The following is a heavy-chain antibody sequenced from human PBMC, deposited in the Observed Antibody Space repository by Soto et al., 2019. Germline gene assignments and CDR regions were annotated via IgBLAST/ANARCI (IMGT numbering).Heavy chain of an antibody. CDR1: GYTFTSYD. CDR2: MNPNSGNT. CDR3: ARGLFSLVVVDAFDM. V-gene: IGHV1-8*01. J-gene: IGHJ3*02. D-gene: IGHD2-15*01. Sequence: QVQLVQSGAEVKKPGASVKVSCKASGYTFTSYDINWVRQATGQGLEWMGWMNPNSGNTGCAQKFQGRDTMTRNTCISRAYVELSSLRSEDTALYYGARGLFSLVVVDAFDMWGRGTTVTVSS.